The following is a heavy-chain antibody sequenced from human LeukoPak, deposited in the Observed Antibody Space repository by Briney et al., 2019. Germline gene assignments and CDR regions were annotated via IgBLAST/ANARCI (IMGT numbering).Heavy chain of an antibody. CDR3: AKEDIVSTMGNFDY. Sequence: PGGSLRLSCAASGFTFSSYWMHWVRQAPGKGLVWASRIDGYGSSPTYADSVKGRFTISRDNAKNTLYLQMTSLTAEDTAVYYCAKEDIVSTMGNFDYWGQGTPVTVSS. D-gene: IGHD5/OR15-5a*01. J-gene: IGHJ4*02. CDR2: IDGYGSSP. CDR1: GFTFSSYW. V-gene: IGHV3-74*03.